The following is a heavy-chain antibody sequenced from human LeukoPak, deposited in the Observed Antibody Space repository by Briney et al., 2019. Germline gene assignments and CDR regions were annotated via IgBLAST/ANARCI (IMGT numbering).Heavy chain of an antibody. CDR3: ARVIGSYGDSAY. CDR2: ISSTSSAI. V-gene: IGHV3-48*04. J-gene: IGHJ4*02. Sequence: GGSLRLSCAASGFTFSYYSMNWVRQAPGKGPEWLSYISSTSSAIYYADSLKGRFTISRDNAKNSLYLQMNSLRAEDTAVYYCARVIGSYGDSAYWGQGTLVTVSS. CDR1: GFTFSYYS. D-gene: IGHD3-16*01.